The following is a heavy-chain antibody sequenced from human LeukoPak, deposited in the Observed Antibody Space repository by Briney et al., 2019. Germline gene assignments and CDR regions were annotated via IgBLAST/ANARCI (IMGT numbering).Heavy chain of an antibody. D-gene: IGHD3-3*01. V-gene: IGHV3-30*18. Sequence: GRSLRLSCAASGFTFSSYGMHWVRQAPGKGLEWGAVISYDGSNKYYADSVKGRFTISRDNSKNTLYLQMNSLRAEDTAVYYCAKSAPEYYDFWSGADYWGQGTLVTVSS. CDR2: ISYDGSNK. CDR3: AKSAPEYYDFWSGADY. J-gene: IGHJ4*02. CDR1: GFTFSSYG.